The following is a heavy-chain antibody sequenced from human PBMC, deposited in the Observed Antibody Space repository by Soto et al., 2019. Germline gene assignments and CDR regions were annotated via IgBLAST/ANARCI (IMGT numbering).Heavy chain of an antibody. CDR3: AKDRLRRGYSYGAFDY. Sequence: LRLSYAASGFTFSSYGMHWVRQAPGKGLEWVAVISYDGSNKYYADSVKGRFTISRDNSKNTLYLQMNSLRAEDTAVYYCAKDRLRRGYSYGAFDYWGQGTLVTV. J-gene: IGHJ4*02. CDR2: ISYDGSNK. D-gene: IGHD5-18*01. CDR1: GFTFSSYG. V-gene: IGHV3-30*18.